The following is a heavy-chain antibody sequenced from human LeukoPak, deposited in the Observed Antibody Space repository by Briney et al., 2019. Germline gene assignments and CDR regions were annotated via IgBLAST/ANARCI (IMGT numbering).Heavy chain of an antibody. CDR2: IWYDGSTR. V-gene: IGHV3-33*03. Sequence: GGSLRLSCAASGYTFRSHGMHWVRQAPGKGLEWVAVIWYDGSTRYYADSVKGRFTISRDNSKNMLYLQMNSLRAEDTAVYYCVRWADDRAVDLWGQGTMVTVSS. CDR1: GYTFRSHG. D-gene: IGHD1-26*01. CDR3: VRWADDRAVDL. J-gene: IGHJ3*01.